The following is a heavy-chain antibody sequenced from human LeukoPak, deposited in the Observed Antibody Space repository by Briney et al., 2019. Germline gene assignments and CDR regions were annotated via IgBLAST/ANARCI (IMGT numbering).Heavy chain of an antibody. J-gene: IGHJ6*02. V-gene: IGHV3-49*03. Sequence: GGSLRLSCTASGFTFGDYAMSWFRQAPGKGLEWVGFIRSKAYGGTTEYAASVKGRFTISRDDSKSIAYLQMNSLETEDTAVYYCTRDVVVPAAIQDYYYYGMDVWGQGTTVTVSS. D-gene: IGHD2-2*02. CDR2: IRSKAYGGTT. CDR1: GFTFGDYA. CDR3: TRDVVVPAAIQDYYYYGMDV.